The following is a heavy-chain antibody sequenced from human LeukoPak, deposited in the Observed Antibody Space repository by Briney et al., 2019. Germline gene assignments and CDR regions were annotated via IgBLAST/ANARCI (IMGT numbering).Heavy chain of an antibody. CDR1: GGSISSGGYS. V-gene: IGHV4-30-2*01. D-gene: IGHD2-2*01. Sequence: SQTLSLTCAVSGGSISSGGYSWSWIRQPPGKGLEWIGYIYHSGSTYYNPSLKSRVTISVDRSKNQFSLKLSSVTAADTAVYYCARVVGPLGYCSSTSCSSLYYFDYWGQGTLVTVSS. J-gene: IGHJ4*02. CDR3: ARVVGPLGYCSSTSCSSLYYFDY. CDR2: IYHSGST.